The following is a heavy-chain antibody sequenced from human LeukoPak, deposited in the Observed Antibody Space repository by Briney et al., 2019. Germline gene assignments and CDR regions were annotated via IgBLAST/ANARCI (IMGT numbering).Heavy chain of an antibody. J-gene: IGHJ4*02. CDR1: GYTFTSYG. D-gene: IGHD4-17*01. V-gene: IGHV1-2*02. CDR3: VATTYSDYVQFDY. CDR2: IKPSTGDT. Sequence: GASVKVSCKASGYTFTSYGISWVRQAPGQGLEWMGWIKPSTGDTNYAQNFQGRVAMTRDTSITTAYMELSRLRSDDTAMYYCVATTYSDYVQFDYWGQGTLVTVSS.